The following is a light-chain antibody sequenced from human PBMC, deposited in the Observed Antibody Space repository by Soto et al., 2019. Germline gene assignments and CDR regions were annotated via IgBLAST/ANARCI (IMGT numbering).Light chain of an antibody. CDR2: DVS. CDR3: SSYTSSSTLSTYV. Sequence: QSVLTQPACVSGSPGQSITISCTGTSSDVGGYNYVSWYQHHPGKAPKLMIYDVSNRPSGVSNRFSGSKSGNTASLIISGLQAEDEADYYCSSYTSSSTLSTYVFGTGTKVT. J-gene: IGLJ1*01. V-gene: IGLV2-14*03. CDR1: SSDVGGYNY.